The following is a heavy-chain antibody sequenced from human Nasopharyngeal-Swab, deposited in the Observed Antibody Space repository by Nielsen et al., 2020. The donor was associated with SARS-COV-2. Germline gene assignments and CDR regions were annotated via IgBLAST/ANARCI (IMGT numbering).Heavy chain of an antibody. V-gene: IGHV3-48*02. CDR3: ARDPPRRITMIVDEVRP. CDR2: ISSSSSTI. D-gene: IGHD3-22*01. J-gene: IGHJ5*02. Sequence: GESLKISCAASGFTFSSYSMNWVRQAPGKGLEWVSYISSSSSTIYYADSVKGRFTISRDNAKNALYLQMNSLRDEDTAVYYCARDPPRRITMIVDEVRPWGQGTLVTVSS. CDR1: GFTFSSYS.